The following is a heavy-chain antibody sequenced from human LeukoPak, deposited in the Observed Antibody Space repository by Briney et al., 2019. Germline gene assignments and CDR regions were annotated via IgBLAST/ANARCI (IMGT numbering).Heavy chain of an antibody. Sequence: GSLRLSCAASGFTFSSYSMNWVRQPPGKGLEWIGSIYYSGSTYYNPSFKSRVTISVDTSKNQFSLKLSSVTAADTAVYYCARRNIYDIAAAENDYWGQGTLVTVSS. J-gene: IGHJ4*02. D-gene: IGHD6-13*01. CDR1: GFTFSSYSMN. CDR3: ARRNIYDIAAAENDY. V-gene: IGHV4-39*01. CDR2: IYYSGST.